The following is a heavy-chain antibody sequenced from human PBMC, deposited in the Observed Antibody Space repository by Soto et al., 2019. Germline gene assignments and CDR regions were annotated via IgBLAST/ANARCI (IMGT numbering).Heavy chain of an antibody. CDR1: GYSFTSYW. J-gene: IGHJ4*02. Sequence: LKISWKTSGYSFTSYWIGWVRQMPGKDLEWMGIIYPGDSESRYSPSFQGQVTISANKSISTAYLQWSSLKASDTAMSYCARRSGYESFDYWGQGTLVTVSS. V-gene: IGHV5-51*01. CDR2: IYPGDSES. D-gene: IGHD5-12*01. CDR3: ARRSGYESFDY.